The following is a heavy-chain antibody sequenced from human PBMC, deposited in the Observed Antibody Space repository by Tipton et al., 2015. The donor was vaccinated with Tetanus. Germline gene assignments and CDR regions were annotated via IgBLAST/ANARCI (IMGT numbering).Heavy chain of an antibody. D-gene: IGHD3-9*01. V-gene: IGHV4-59*07. CDR1: GGSISTSY. CDR3: ARGYNGYDILTAYPHYFDS. CDR2: ISNLGRT. J-gene: IGHJ4*02. Sequence: TLSLTCTVSGGSISTSYWTWIRQSPGKGLEWIGYISNLGRTNYNPSLRSRLTISVDTSKNQFSLKLASMTAADAAVYYCARGYNGYDILTAYPHYFDSWGQGTLVTVSS.